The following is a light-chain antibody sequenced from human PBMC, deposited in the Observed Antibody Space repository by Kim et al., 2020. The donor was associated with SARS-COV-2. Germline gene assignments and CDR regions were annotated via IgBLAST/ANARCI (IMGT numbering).Light chain of an antibody. V-gene: IGKV3-15*01. CDR1: QSVSSN. CDR2: GAS. J-gene: IGKJ2*01. Sequence: VYPGERATLSCRARQSVSSNLAWYQQKPGQAPRLLIYGASTRATGIPARFSGSGSGTEFTLTISSLQSEDFAVYYCQQYNNWPRDTFGQGTKLEI. CDR3: QQYNNWPRDT.